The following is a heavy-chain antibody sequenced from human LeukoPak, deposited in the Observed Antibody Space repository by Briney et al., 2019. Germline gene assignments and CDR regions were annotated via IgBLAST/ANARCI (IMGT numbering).Heavy chain of an antibody. J-gene: IGHJ5*02. D-gene: IGHD6-6*01. V-gene: IGHV4-39*02. CDR3: VSNSSSSPWFDP. CDR2: VYYTVGT. Sequence: SETLSLTCTVSGGSITSYTHYWGWIRQPPGQGLEWIATVYYTVGTYYNPSLKSRVTISIDTSRNHFSLKLTSVIAADTAMYYCVSNSSSSPWFDPWGQGTLVTVSS. CDR1: GGSITSYTHY.